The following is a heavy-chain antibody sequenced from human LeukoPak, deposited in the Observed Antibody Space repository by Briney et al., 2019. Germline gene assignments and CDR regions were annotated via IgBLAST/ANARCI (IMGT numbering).Heavy chain of an antibody. CDR2: ISSSSSYI. D-gene: IGHD3-10*01. J-gene: IGHJ4*02. CDR1: GFTFSSYS. V-gene: IGHV3-21*01. Sequence: MSGGSLRLSCAASGFTFSSYSMNWVRQAPGKGLEWVSSISSSSSYIYYADSVKGRFTISRDNAKNSLYLQMNSLRAEDTAVYYCARETTSYGSGSATFDYWGQGTLVTVSS. CDR3: ARETTSYGSGSATFDY.